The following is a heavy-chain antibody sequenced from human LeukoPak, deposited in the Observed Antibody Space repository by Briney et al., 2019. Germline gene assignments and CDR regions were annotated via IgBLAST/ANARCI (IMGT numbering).Heavy chain of an antibody. D-gene: IGHD5-18*01. CDR3: AKGNGYSYGRYYFDY. CDR2: ITASGGNT. J-gene: IGHJ4*02. V-gene: IGHV3-23*01. Sequence: GGSLRLSCAASGFTFSSYAMGWVRQAPGKGLEWVPAITASGGNTYYADSVKGRFTISRDNSKNTLYLQVNSLRAEDTAVYYCAKGNGYSYGRYYFDYWGQGTLVTVSS. CDR1: GFTFSSYA.